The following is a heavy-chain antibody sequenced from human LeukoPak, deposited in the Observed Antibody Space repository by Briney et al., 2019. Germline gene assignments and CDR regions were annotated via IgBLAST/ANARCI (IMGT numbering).Heavy chain of an antibody. CDR3: AKRGGSGSLFDY. D-gene: IGHD3-10*01. CDR1: GFTFISYG. Sequence: TGGSLRLSCAASGFTFISYGMHWVRQAPGKGLEWVAFIRYGGSDKYYADSVKGRFTISRDNSKNTLYLQMNSLRAEDTAIYYCAKRGGSGSLFDYWGQGTLVTVSS. J-gene: IGHJ4*02. CDR2: IRYGGSDK. V-gene: IGHV3-30*02.